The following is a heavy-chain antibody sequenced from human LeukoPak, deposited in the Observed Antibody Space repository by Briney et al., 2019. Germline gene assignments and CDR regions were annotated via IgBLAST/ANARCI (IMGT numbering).Heavy chain of an antibody. D-gene: IGHD2-15*01. V-gene: IGHV2-5*02. Sequence: SGPTLVTPTQTLTLTSTFSGISLSSSGVGVGRNRQPPGKTLEWHALIYRDDDKRYSPSLKSRLTITKDTSKNQVVLTMTNMDPVDTATYYCAHSNAGYCSGGSCPYYFDYWGQGTLVTVSS. CDR3: AHSNAGYCSGGSCPYYFDY. CDR1: GISLSSSGVG. J-gene: IGHJ4*01. CDR2: IYRDDDK.